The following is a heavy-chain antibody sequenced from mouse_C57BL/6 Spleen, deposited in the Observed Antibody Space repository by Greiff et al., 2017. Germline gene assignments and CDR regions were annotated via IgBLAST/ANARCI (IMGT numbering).Heavy chain of an antibody. CDR1: GYTFTSYW. D-gene: IGHD1-1*01. CDR2: IDPSDSYT. V-gene: IGHV1-69*01. Sequence: QVQLQQPGAELVMPGASVKLSCKASGYTFTSYWMHWVKQRPGQGLEWIGEIDPSDSYTNYNQKFKGKSTLTVDKSSSTAYMQLSSLTSEDSAVYYCARGFDYYGKNYAMDYWGQGTSVTVSS. J-gene: IGHJ4*01. CDR3: ARGFDYYGKNYAMDY.